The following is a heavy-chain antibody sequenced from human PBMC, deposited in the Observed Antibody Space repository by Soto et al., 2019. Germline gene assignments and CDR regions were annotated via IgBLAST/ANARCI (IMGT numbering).Heavy chain of an antibody. J-gene: IGHJ4*02. Sequence: EVQLVESGGGLVQPGGSLRLSCAASGFTFSSYWMNWVRQAPGKGLVWVSRVSSDGSSTNYADSVKGRFTISRDNAKNTLYLQMDSLRAEDTAVYYCTTNRMVGAEDYWGQGTLVTVSS. V-gene: IGHV3-74*01. D-gene: IGHD1-26*01. CDR3: TTNRMVGAEDY. CDR2: VSSDGSST. CDR1: GFTFSSYW.